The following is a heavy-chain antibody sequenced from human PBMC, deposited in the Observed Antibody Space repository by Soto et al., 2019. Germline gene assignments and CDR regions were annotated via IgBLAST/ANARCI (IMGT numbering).Heavy chain of an antibody. D-gene: IGHD6-19*01. CDR3: AKVLKAVAGTYDY. CDR2: IRGSGDYT. V-gene: IGHV3-23*01. Sequence: EVQLLESGGGLVQPGGSLRLSCAASGFTFSIYAMSWVRQAPGKGLEWVSAIRGSGDYTYYADSVKGRFAISRDNSKNTLYLQLNSLRAEATAVYYCAKVLKAVAGTYDYWGQGTLVTVSS. CDR1: GFTFSIYA. J-gene: IGHJ4*02.